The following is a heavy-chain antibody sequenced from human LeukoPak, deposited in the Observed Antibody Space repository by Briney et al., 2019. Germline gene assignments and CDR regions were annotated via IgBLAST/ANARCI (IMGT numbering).Heavy chain of an antibody. V-gene: IGHV1-24*01. J-gene: IGHJ6*02. CDR3: ATDSSPIVVVPAANYYYGMDV. CDR1: GYTLTELS. Sequence: GASVKVSCKVSGYTLTELSMHWVRQAPGKGLEWMGGFDPEDGETIYAQKFQGRVTMTEDTSTDTAYMELSSLRSEDTAVYYCATDSSPIVVVPAANYYYGMDVWGQGTTVTVSS. D-gene: IGHD2-2*01. CDR2: FDPEDGET.